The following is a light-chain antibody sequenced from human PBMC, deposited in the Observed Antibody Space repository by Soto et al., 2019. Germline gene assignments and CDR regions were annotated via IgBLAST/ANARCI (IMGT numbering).Light chain of an antibody. Sequence: EIVLTQSPATLSLSPGERATLSCRASQSVGSYLAWYQQKPGQAPRLLIYDASSRATGIPARFGGSGSGTDFTLNISSLQPEDFAVYYCQQRSSWPSLTFGGGTKVEIK. CDR3: QQRSSWPSLT. J-gene: IGKJ4*01. CDR1: QSVGSY. V-gene: IGKV3-11*01. CDR2: DAS.